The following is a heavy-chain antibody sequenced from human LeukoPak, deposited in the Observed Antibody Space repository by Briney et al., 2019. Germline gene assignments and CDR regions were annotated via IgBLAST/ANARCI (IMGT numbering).Heavy chain of an antibody. CDR3: ARAKGIAVDGTGGRIDF. D-gene: IGHD6-13*01. V-gene: IGHV3-30*04. CDR1: GFAFSIFA. J-gene: IGHJ4*02. Sequence: GSSLRLSCAASGFAFSIFAMHWVRQAPGKGLEWVAVTSYDGSEEFYADFVKGRFTISRDNSKNTLFLYMNSLRTEDTAVFYCARAKGIAVDGTGGRIDFWGRGTLVTVSS. CDR2: TSYDGSEE.